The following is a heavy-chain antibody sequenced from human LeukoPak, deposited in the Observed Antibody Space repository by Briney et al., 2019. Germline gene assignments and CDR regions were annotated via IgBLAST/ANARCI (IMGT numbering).Heavy chain of an antibody. V-gene: IGHV1-69*04. CDR3: ARVEYSSSYNWFDP. D-gene: IGHD6-6*01. CDR2: IIPILGIA. J-gene: IGHJ5*02. CDR1: GGTFSSYA. Sequence: ASVKVSCKASGGTFSSYAISWVRQAPGQGLEWMGRIIPILGIANYAQKFQGRVTITADKSTSTAYMELRSLRSDDTAVYYCARVEYSSSYNWFDPWGQGTLVTVSS.